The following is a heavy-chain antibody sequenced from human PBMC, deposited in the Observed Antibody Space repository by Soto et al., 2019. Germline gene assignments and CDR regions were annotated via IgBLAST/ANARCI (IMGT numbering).Heavy chain of an antibody. J-gene: IGHJ6*02. V-gene: IGHV3-30*03. CDR3: ASTRRDGYNNYYYYYGMDV. D-gene: IGHD5-12*01. CDR1: RFTSRTFG. CDR2: ISYDGNSK. Sequence: GGSLRLSCACTRFTSRTFGLHWVRQSPGKGLEWVAYISYDGNSKFYADSVKGRFTISRDDSQNTLFLQMSSLRAEDTAVYYCASTRRDGYNNYYYYYGMDVWGQGTTVTVSS.